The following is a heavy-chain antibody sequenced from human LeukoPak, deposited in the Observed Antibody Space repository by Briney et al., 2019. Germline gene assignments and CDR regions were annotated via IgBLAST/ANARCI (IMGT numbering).Heavy chain of an antibody. V-gene: IGHV3-11*03. CDR1: GFTFSDYY. CDR3: ARGGEQQLVY. J-gene: IGHJ4*02. Sequence: PGGSLRLSCEASGFTFSDYYMSWIRQAPGKGLEWVSYISNSGRSGNYADSVKGRSTISRDNAKNSLYLQMNSLRAEDTAVYYCARGGEQQLVYWGQGALVTVSS. D-gene: IGHD1/OR15-1a*01. CDR2: ISNSGRSG.